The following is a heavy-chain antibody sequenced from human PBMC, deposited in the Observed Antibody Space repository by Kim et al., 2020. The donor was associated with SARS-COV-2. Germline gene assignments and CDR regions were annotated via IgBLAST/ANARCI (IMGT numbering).Heavy chain of an antibody. CDR1: GYNFTNYW. J-gene: IGHJ4*02. V-gene: IGHV5-51*01. CDR3: ARGNEPVGGNFDY. D-gene: IGHD1-1*01. CDR2: IYPGDSDT. Sequence: GESLKISCKGSGYNFTNYWIGWVRQMPGKGLEWMGIIYPGDSDTRYSPSFQGQVIISADKSISTAYLQWSTLKASDTAMYYCARGNEPVGGNFDYWGQGTLVTVSS.